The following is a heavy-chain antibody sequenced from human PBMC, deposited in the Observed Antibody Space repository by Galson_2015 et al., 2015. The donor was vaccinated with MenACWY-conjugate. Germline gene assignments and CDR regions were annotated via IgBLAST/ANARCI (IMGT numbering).Heavy chain of an antibody. D-gene: IGHD6-13*01. CDR3: AKDWSVPYSTISYYFYMDV. CDR2: ISYDGSNE. CDR1: GFTFSPYW. J-gene: IGHJ6*03. V-gene: IGHV3-30*18. Sequence: LRLSCSASGFTFSPYWMHWVRQAPGKGLEWMAVISYDGSNESYADSVKGRFTISRDNSKNTLYLQMNSLRADDTAVYYCAKDWSVPYSTISYYFYMDVWGKGTTVTVSS.